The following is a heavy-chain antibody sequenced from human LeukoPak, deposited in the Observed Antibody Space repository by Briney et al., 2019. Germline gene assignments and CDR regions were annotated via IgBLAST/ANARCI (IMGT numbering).Heavy chain of an antibody. CDR3: ARDPQLITGTTNFDY. D-gene: IGHD1-7*01. V-gene: IGHV4-34*01. Sequence: PSETLSLTCAVYGGSFSGYYWSWIRQPPGKGLEWIGEINHSGSTNYNPSLKSRVTISVDTSKNQFSLKLSSVTAADTAVYYCARDPQLITGTTNFDYWGQGTLVTVSS. J-gene: IGHJ4*02. CDR1: GGSFSGYY. CDR2: INHSGST.